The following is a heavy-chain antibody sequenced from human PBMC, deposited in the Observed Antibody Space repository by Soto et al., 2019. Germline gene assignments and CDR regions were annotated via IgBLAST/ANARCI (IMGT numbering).Heavy chain of an antibody. CDR1: GFNFSSHG. D-gene: IGHD6-19*01. Sequence: EVQVLESGGGLVQPGGSLRLSCTGTGFNFSSHGLSWVRQSPGKGLEWVSSISTSGGTTYYADSVKGRFIFSRDNSKNMGYRQMNSVRVEDTAVYYCAGGGGSLGGQGTLVIVSS. CDR2: ISTSGGTT. CDR3: AGGGGSL. V-gene: IGHV3-23*01. J-gene: IGHJ4*02.